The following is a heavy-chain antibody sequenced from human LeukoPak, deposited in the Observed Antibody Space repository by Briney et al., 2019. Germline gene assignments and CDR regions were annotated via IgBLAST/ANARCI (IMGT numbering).Heavy chain of an antibody. Sequence: PGGSLRLSCAASGFTFSNYAMRWARQAPGKGLEWVSGISGSGDSTYYADSVKGRFTISRDNSKNTLYLQMNSLRAEDTAVYYCAKASAMIVVVSKHFDYWGQGTLVTVSS. D-gene: IGHD3-22*01. J-gene: IGHJ4*02. CDR1: GFTFSNYA. CDR3: AKASAMIVVVSKHFDY. CDR2: ISGSGDST. V-gene: IGHV3-23*01.